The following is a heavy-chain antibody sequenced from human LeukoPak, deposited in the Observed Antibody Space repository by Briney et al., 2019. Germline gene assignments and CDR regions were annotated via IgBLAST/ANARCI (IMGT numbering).Heavy chain of an antibody. Sequence: PGRSLRLSCAASGFTFSSYAMHWVRQAPGKGLEWVAVISYDGSNKYYADSVKGRFTISRDNPKNTLYLQMNSLRAEDTAVYYCARAAAAGAPSGYWGQGTLVTVSS. CDR2: ISYDGSNK. CDR1: GFTFSSYA. D-gene: IGHD6-13*01. V-gene: IGHV3-30-3*01. J-gene: IGHJ4*02. CDR3: ARAAAAGAPSGY.